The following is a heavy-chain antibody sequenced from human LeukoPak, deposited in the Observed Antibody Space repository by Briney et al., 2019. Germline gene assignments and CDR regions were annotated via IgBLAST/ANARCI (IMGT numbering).Heavy chain of an antibody. Sequence: GGSLRLSCAASGFTFSSYGMHWVRQAPGKGLEWVAVIWYDGSNKHYADSVKGRFTISRDNSKNTLYLQMNSLRAEDTAVYYCARDYPGGSYYDYWGQGTLVTVSS. CDR2: IWYDGSNK. CDR3: ARDYPGGSYYDY. J-gene: IGHJ4*02. V-gene: IGHV3-33*01. CDR1: GFTFSSYG. D-gene: IGHD1-26*01.